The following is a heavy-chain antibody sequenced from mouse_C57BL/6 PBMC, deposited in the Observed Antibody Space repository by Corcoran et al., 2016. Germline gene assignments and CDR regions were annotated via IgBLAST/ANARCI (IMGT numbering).Heavy chain of an antibody. Sequence: QIQLVQSGPELKKPGETVKISCKASGYTFTTYGMSWVKQAPGKGLKWMGWINTYSGVPTYVDDFKGRFAFSLETSASTAYLQINNLKNEDTATYFCASHYYGSSYWYFDVWGTGTTVTVSS. V-gene: IGHV9-3*01. D-gene: IGHD1-1*01. CDR1: GYTFTTYG. CDR2: INTYSGVP. CDR3: ASHYYGSSYWYFDV. J-gene: IGHJ1*03.